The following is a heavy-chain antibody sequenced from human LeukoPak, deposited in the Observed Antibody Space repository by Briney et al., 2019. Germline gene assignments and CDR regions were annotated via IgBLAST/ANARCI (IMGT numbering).Heavy chain of an antibody. Sequence: GGSLRLSCAASGFTFSNYLMSWVRQAPGKGLEWVANIEKDGSEKYYVDSVKGRFTISRDNAKNSLYLQMNSLRADDTAVYYCARQTYYDYVWGSFLETPYFDYWGQGTLVTVSS. CDR2: IEKDGSEK. V-gene: IGHV3-7*03. D-gene: IGHD3-16*01. CDR1: GFTFSNYL. J-gene: IGHJ4*02. CDR3: ARQTYYDYVWGSFLETPYFDY.